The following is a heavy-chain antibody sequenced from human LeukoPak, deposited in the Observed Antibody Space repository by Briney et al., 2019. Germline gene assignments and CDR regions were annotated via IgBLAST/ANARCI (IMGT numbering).Heavy chain of an antibody. CDR1: GYTFTSYA. Sequence: ASVKVSCKASGYTFTSYAMHWVRQAPGQRLEWMGWINAGNGNTKYSQKFQGRVTITRDTSASTAYMELSSLRSEDTAVYYCARDRGYYGSGTLLDYWGQGTLVTVSS. D-gene: IGHD3-10*01. CDR3: ARDRGYYGSGTLLDY. J-gene: IGHJ4*02. CDR2: INAGNGNT. V-gene: IGHV1-3*01.